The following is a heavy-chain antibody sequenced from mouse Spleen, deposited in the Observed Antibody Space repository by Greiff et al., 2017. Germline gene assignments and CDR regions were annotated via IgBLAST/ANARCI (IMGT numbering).Heavy chain of an antibody. CDR2: INYDGSST. D-gene: IGHD3-3*01. Sequence: EVMLVESEGGLVQPGSSMKLSCTASGFTFSDYYMAWVRQVPEKGLEWVANINYDGSSTYYLDSLKSRFIISRDNAKNILYLQMSSLKSEDTATYYCARGGGWGSSWFAYWGQGTLVTVSA. CDR3: ARGGGWGSSWFAY. J-gene: IGHJ3*01. CDR1: GFTFSDYY. V-gene: IGHV5-16*01.